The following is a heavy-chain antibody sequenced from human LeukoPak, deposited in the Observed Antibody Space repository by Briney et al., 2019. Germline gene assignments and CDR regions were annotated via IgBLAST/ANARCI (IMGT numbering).Heavy chain of an antibody. Sequence: PSETLSLTCTVSGGSISSSSYYWGWIRQPPGKGLEWIGSIYYSGSTYYNPSLKSRVTISVDTSKNQFSLKLSSVTAADTAVYYCARQGGGRYSYEDYWGQGTLATVSS. V-gene: IGHV4-39*01. CDR3: ARQGGGRYSYEDY. CDR1: GGSISSSSYY. J-gene: IGHJ4*02. CDR2: IYYSGST. D-gene: IGHD5-18*01.